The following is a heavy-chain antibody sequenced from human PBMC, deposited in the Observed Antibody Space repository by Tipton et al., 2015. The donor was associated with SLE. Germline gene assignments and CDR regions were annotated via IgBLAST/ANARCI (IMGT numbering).Heavy chain of an antibody. CDR1: GFTFSTYS. CDR3: ARVRY. V-gene: IGHV3-21*01. CDR2: ITSRSTYI. Sequence: SLRLSCAASGFTFSTYSMNWVRQAPGKGLEWVSSITSRSTYIYYADSVKGRFTISRDNAKNSLYLQMNSLRAEDTAVYYCARVRYWGQGTLVTVSS. J-gene: IGHJ4*02.